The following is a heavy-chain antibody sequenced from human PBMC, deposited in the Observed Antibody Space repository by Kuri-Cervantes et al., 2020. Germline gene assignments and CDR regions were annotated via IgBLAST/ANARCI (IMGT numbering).Heavy chain of an antibody. V-gene: IGHV1-2*02. Sequence: ASVKVSCKASGYTFTSYGISWVRQAPGQGLEWMGWINPNSGGTNYAQKFQGRVTMTRDESISTAYMELSRLRSDDTAVYYCARGGKMTTVTTNYWGQGTLVTVSS. J-gene: IGHJ4*02. D-gene: IGHD4-17*01. CDR3: ARGGKMTTVTTNY. CDR2: INPNSGGT. CDR1: GYTFTSYG.